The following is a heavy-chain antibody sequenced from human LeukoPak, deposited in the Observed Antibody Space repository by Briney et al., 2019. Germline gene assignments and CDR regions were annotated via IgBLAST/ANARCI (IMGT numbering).Heavy chain of an antibody. CDR1: GFTFSSYA. Sequence: GGSLRLSCAASGFTFSSYAMHWVRQAPGKGLEWVAVISYDGSNKYYADSVKGRFTISRDNSKNTLYLQMNSLRAEDTAVYFCARVPVDTNMVSHIDYWGQGTLVTVSS. J-gene: IGHJ4*02. CDR3: ARVPVDTNMVSHIDY. CDR2: ISYDGSNK. D-gene: IGHD5-18*01. V-gene: IGHV3-30-3*01.